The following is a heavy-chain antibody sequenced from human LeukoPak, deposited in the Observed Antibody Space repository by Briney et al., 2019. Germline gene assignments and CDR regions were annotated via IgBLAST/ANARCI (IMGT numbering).Heavy chain of an antibody. V-gene: IGHV3-15*01. CDR2: IKSKTDGGTT. CDR1: GFTFSNAW. Sequence: PGGSLRLSCAASGFTFSNAWMSWGRQAPGKGLEWVGRIKSKTDGGTTDYAAPVKGRFTISRDDSKNTLYLQMNSLKTEDTAVYYCTTDFMYSSSLIGGYYFDYWGQGTLVTVSS. J-gene: IGHJ4*02. D-gene: IGHD6-13*01. CDR3: TTDFMYSSSLIGGYYFDY.